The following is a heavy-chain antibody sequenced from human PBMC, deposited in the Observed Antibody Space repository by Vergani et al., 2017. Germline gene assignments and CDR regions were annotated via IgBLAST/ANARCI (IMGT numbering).Heavy chain of an antibody. D-gene: IGHD6-19*01. J-gene: IGHJ5*02. CDR2: IYYSGST. Sequence: QLQLQESGPGLVKPSATLSPPCSVPGAPIRSINYYWGWIRQPPGKGLEWIASIYYSGSTYYNPSLKSRVTISVDTSKNQFSLKLSSVTAADTAVYFCARHSTVEWLVKLGWIDPWGQGILVTVSS. CDR3: ARHSTVEWLVKLGWIDP. V-gene: IGHV4-39*01. CDR1: GAPIRSINYY.